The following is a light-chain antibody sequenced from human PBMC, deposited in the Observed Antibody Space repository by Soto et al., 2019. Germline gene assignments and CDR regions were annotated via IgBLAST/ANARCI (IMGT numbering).Light chain of an antibody. V-gene: IGLV2-14*01. J-gene: IGLJ2*01. CDR3: SSSSSSNTLL. CDR1: SSDVGGYNY. CDR2: EVN. Sequence: QSVLTQPASVSGSPGQSITISCTGTSSDVGGYNYVSWYQQHPGKAPKLMIYEVNNRPSGVSHRFSGSKSGNTASLTISGLQSEDEADYYCSSSSSSNTLLFGGGTQLTVL.